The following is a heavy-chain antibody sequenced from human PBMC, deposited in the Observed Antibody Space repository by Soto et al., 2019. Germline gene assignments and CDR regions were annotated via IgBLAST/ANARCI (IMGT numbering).Heavy chain of an antibody. J-gene: IGHJ3*02. V-gene: IGHV3-7*01. D-gene: IGHD2-8*01. CDR1: GSSFSSHW. CDR3: ARDGRYCTWSNCRGDAFDI. Sequence: EVQLVESGGGLVQPGGPLRLSVAASGSSFSSHWWPWVPQAPGRGLEWVANIKEDGSQKYYVDSVKGRFTISRDNAKNSLSLQMNSLRAEDTAVYYCARDGRYCTWSNCRGDAFDIWGQGTVVTVSS. CDR2: IKEDGSQK.